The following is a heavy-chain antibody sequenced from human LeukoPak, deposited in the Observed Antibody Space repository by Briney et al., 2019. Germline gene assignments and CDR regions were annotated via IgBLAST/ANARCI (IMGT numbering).Heavy chain of an antibody. V-gene: IGHV4-59*08. CDR1: GGSISTSY. Sequence: PSETLSLTCTVSGGSISTSYWSWIRQPPGKGLEWIGYIYYSGSTNYSPSLKSRVTISVDTSKNQFSLKLSSVTAADTAVYYCARQDATMVPRFDYWGQGTLVTVSS. CDR2: IYYSGST. CDR3: ARQDATMVPRFDY. D-gene: IGHD4/OR15-4a*01. J-gene: IGHJ4*02.